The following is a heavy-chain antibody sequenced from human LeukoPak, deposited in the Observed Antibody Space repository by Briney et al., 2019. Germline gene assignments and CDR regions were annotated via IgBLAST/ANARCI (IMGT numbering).Heavy chain of an antibody. V-gene: IGHV3-23*01. J-gene: IGHJ3*02. CDR2: ISGSGGST. Sequence: GGSLRLSCAASGFTFSSYAMSWVRQAPGKWLEWVSAISGSGGSTYYADSVKGRFTISRDNSKNTLYLQMNSLRAEDTAVYYCAKQVRFLEWLGSEGAFGIWGQGTMVTVSS. CDR3: AKQVRFLEWLGSEGAFGI. CDR1: GFTFSSYA. D-gene: IGHD3-3*01.